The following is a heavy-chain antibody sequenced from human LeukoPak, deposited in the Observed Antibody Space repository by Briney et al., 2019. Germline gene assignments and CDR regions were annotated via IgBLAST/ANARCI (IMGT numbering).Heavy chain of an antibody. J-gene: IGHJ5*02. CDR2: IYHSGST. CDR3: ARINNYVQTGFRSGWFDP. D-gene: IGHD4-11*01. V-gene: IGHV4-38-2*02. Sequence: SETLSLTCSVSGYSISNGYYWGWIRQPPGKGLEWIGSIYHSGSTYNNPSLNSRVTISVDTSKNQYSLKLSSVTAADTAVCYCARINNYVQTGFRSGWFDPWGQGTLVTVSS. CDR1: GYSISNGYY.